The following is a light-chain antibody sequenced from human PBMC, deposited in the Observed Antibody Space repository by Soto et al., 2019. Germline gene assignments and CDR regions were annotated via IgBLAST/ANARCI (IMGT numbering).Light chain of an antibody. Sequence: EVVLTQSPGTLSLSPGERATLSCRASQSVRSSYFAWYQQKPGQAPRLLIFGVSSRATGIPDRFSATGSGTDFTLTISRLEPEDFAVYYCQQYGSSPETFGQGTKVDI. CDR2: GVS. CDR1: QSVRSSY. V-gene: IGKV3-20*01. CDR3: QQYGSSPET. J-gene: IGKJ1*01.